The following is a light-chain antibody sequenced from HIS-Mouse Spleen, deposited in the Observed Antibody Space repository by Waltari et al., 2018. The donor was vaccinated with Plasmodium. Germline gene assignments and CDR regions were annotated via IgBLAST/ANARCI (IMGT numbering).Light chain of an antibody. CDR2: EGS. J-gene: IGLJ2*01. Sequence: QSALTQPASVSGSPGQSITISCTGTRRDVGSYNLVSWYQQHPGKAPKLWIYEGSTRPSGVSNRVSGSKAGNTASLTISGLQAEDEADYYCCSYAGSSTFVVFGGGTKLTVL. V-gene: IGLV2-23*03. CDR3: CSYAGSSTFVV. CDR1: RRDVGSYNL.